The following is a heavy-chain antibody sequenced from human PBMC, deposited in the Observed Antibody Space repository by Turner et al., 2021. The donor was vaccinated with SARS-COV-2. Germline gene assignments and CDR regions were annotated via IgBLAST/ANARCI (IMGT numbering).Heavy chain of an antibody. V-gene: IGHV4-31*03. D-gene: IGHD1-26*01. CDR1: CGSISSGGYY. CDR2: IYYSGNT. Sequence: QVQLQESGPGLVKPSRTLSLPCTVSCGSISSGGYYWRWIRQHPGKGLEWIGYIYYSGNTYYNPTLKSRVTISVDTSKNQFSLGLNSVTAADTAVYYCARDGMVVGAFDIWGQGTMVTVSS. CDR3: ARDGMVVGAFDI. J-gene: IGHJ3*02.